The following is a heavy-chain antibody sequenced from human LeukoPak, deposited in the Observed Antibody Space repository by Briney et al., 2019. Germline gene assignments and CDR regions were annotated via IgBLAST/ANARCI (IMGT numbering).Heavy chain of an antibody. CDR2: VSSSSSSI. CDR1: GFTFSSYS. J-gene: IGHJ4*02. D-gene: IGHD1-26*01. CDR3: ARASGSYWGFCDY. V-gene: IGHV3-21*05. Sequence: GGSLRLSCVASGFTFSSYSMNWVRQAPGKGLEWVSQVSSSSSSIYYADSVKGRFTISRDNAKNSLYLQMNSLRAEGTAVYYCARASGSYWGFCDYWGQGTLVTVSS.